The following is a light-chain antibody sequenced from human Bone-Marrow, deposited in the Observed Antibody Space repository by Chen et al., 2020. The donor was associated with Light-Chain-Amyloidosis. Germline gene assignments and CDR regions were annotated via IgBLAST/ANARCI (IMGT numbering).Light chain of an antibody. Sequence: SYVLTQPSSVSVAPGQTATIACGGNNIGSTSVHWYQQTPGQAPRLVVYDDSDRPPGIPERLSGSNSGNTATLTISRGEAGDEADYYCQVWDRSSDRPVFGGGTKLTVL. V-gene: IGLV3-21*02. CDR1: NIGSTS. J-gene: IGLJ3*02. CDR2: DDS. CDR3: QVWDRSSDRPV.